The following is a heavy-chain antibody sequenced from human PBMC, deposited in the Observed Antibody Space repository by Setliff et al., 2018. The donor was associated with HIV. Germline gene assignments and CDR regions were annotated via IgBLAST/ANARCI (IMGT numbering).Heavy chain of an antibody. D-gene: IGHD2-8*01. Sequence: GASVKVSCKASGYSLSTYAISWVRQAPGQGLEWMGWIDSNNGNRNFAQKFRGRVTMTTDISKNTADMEVRSLSFDDTAVYYCVRLTADRTNYYYYMDVWGKGTTVTVSS. CDR1: GYSLSTYA. CDR2: IDSNNGNR. V-gene: IGHV1-18*01. J-gene: IGHJ6*03. CDR3: VRLTADRTNYYYYMDV.